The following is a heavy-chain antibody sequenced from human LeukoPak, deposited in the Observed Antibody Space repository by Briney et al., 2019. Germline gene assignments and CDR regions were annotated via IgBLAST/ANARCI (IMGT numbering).Heavy chain of an antibody. CDR1: GFTFSSYA. V-gene: IGHV3-23*01. J-gene: IGHJ4*02. Sequence: GGSLRLSCAASGFTFSSYAMSWVRQAPGKGLEWVSSVSGSGGYTYYAGSVKGRFTISRDNSKNTLYLQMNSLSAEDTAIYYCAKDRPNYYDSSGHYYRRDGDYWGQGTLVTVSS. CDR3: AKDRPNYYDSSGHYYRRDGDY. CDR2: VSGSGGYT. D-gene: IGHD3-22*01.